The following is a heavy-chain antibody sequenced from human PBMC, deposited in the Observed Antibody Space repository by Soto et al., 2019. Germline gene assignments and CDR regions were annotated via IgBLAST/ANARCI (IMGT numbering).Heavy chain of an antibody. Sequence: QVQLVQSGAEVKKPGASVKVSCKASGYTFSSYGISWVRQAPGQGLEWVGWVSAYNGNTNYAQKLQGRVTMTTDTSTTTAHMELRSLRSDDTAVYYCARDSGADYDVLTGYYPFDSWGQGTRVTVSS. CDR1: GYTFSSYG. CDR3: ARDSGADYDVLTGYYPFDS. CDR2: VSAYNGNT. D-gene: IGHD3-9*01. V-gene: IGHV1-18*01. J-gene: IGHJ4*02.